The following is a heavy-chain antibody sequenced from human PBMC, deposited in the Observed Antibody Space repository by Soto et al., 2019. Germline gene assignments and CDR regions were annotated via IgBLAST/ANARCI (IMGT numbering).Heavy chain of an antibody. CDR1: GGSISSSSYY. D-gene: IGHD6-13*01. CDR3: ARRGGSSWYRYYSYYGMGV. CDR2: IYYSGST. V-gene: IGHV4-39*01. Sequence: PSETLSLTCTVSGGSISSSSYYWGWIRQPPGKGLEWIGSIYYSGSTYYNPSLKSRVTISVDTSKNQFSLKLSSVTAADTAVYYCARRGGSSWYRYYSYYGMGVWGQGTTVTV. J-gene: IGHJ6*02.